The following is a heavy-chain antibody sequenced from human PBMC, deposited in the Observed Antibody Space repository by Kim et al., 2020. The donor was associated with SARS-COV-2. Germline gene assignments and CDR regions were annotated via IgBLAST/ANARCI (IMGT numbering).Heavy chain of an antibody. V-gene: IGHV1-2*06. CDR1: GYIFTGYY. CDR3: AREASVDRTRTPDD. J-gene: IGHJ4*01. CDR2: SNPINGGA. Sequence: ASVKVSCKASGYIFTGYYIHWVRLAPGQGLEWLGRSNPINGGANCAQKFQGRGTMARDTSINTDYMELKSRTSDYTAVYFCAREASVDRTRTPDDWGQGT. D-gene: IGHD1-1*01.